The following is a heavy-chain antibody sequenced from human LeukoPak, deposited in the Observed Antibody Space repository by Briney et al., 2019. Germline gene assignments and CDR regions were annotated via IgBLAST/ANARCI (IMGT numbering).Heavy chain of an antibody. CDR3: AKPYSSFEYYFDY. CDR1: GFTFSSYG. V-gene: IGHV3-33*06. J-gene: IGHJ4*02. Sequence: GGSLRLSCAASGFTFSSYGMHWVRQAPGKGLEWVAVIWYDGSNKYYADSVKGRFTISRDNSKNTLYLQMNSLRAEDTAVYYCAKPYSSFEYYFDYWGQGILVTVSS. D-gene: IGHD6-6*01. CDR2: IWYDGSNK.